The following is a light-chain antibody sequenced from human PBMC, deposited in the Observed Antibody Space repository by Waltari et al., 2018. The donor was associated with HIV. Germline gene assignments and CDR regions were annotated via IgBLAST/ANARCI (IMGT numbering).Light chain of an antibody. J-gene: IGKJ2*01. Sequence: ENVLTQSPGILSLSPGERVTLSCRASQSVSSGYLAWYQQKPGQAPRLLFYGASIRATGIPDRFSGSGSGTDFTLTISRLQPEDFAVYYCQQYGSSPYTFGQGTKLEIK. CDR3: QQYGSSPYT. CDR2: GAS. V-gene: IGKV3-20*01. CDR1: QSVSSGY.